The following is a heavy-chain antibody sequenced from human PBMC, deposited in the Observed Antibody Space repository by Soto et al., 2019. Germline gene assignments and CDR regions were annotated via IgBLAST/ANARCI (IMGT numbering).Heavy chain of an antibody. V-gene: IGHV1-69*13. CDR1: GGTFSSYA. CDR2: IIPIFGTA. Sequence: GASVKVSCKASGGTFSSYAISWVRQAPGQGLGWMGGIIPIFGTANYAQKFQGRVTITADESTSTAYMELSSLRSEDTAVYYCARGDSGSYPYYYGMDVWGQGTTVTVSS. CDR3: ARGDSGSYPYYYGMDV. D-gene: IGHD1-26*01. J-gene: IGHJ6*02.